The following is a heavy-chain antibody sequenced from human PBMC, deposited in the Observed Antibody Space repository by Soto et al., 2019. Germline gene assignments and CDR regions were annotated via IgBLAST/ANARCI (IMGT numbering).Heavy chain of an antibody. D-gene: IGHD3-22*01. J-gene: IGHJ4*02. Sequence: QVQLVESGGGVVQPGRSLRLSCAASGFTFSSYGMHWVRQAPGKGLEWVAVISYDGSNKYYADSVKGRFTISRDNSKNTLYLQMNSLRAEDTAVFYCAKSLGLYYFDSSGYPSGGYWGQGTLVTVSS. CDR1: GFTFSSYG. V-gene: IGHV3-30*18. CDR3: AKSLGLYYFDSSGYPSGGY. CDR2: ISYDGSNK.